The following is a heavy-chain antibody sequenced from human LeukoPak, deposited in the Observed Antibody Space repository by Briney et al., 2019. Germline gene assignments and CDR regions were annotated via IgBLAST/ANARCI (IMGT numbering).Heavy chain of an antibody. CDR3: ARGIESYGDYGY. J-gene: IGHJ4*02. V-gene: IGHV4-59*01. D-gene: IGHD4-17*01. CDR1: GGSISSYY. CDR2: VSYSGST. Sequence: SETLSLTCTVSGGSISSYYWSWIRQPPGKGLEWIGYVSYSGSTNYNPYLVSGVTISSDTSENQFSLRLNSGSAADPAVYYCARGIESYGDYGYWGQGTLVTVSS.